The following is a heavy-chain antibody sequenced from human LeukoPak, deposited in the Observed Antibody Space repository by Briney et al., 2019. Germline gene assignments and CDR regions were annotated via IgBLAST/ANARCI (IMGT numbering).Heavy chain of an antibody. D-gene: IGHD7-27*01. CDR2: IGGSGSPI. CDR1: GFTFSTYG. Sequence: PGRSLRLSCAASGFTFSTYGMHWVRQAPGKGLEWVSYIGGSGSPIYYADSVKGRFTISRDNAKNSLYLQMNSLRDEDTAVYYCAHLGTSDYWGQGTLVTVSS. CDR3: AHLGTSDY. J-gene: IGHJ4*02. V-gene: IGHV3-48*02.